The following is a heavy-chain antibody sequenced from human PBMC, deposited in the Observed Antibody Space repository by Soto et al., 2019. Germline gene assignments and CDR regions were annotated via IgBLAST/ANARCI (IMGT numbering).Heavy chain of an antibody. CDR1: GSCLTSYY. Sequence: SETRSLACVPSGSCLTSYYWGWIRQFPGKGLEWVAYAAYTGNTGVHPSLQSRVTISMDTSKNQLSRKLSSMPAADTAVYYSAIDTHAGFTHYYDPWGQGTRVTVSS. V-gene: IGHV4-59*01. CDR2: AAYTGNT. D-gene: IGHD1-26*01. CDR3: AIDTHAGFTHYYDP. J-gene: IGHJ5*02.